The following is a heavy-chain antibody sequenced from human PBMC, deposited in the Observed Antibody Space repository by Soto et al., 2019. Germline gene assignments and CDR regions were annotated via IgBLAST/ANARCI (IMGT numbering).Heavy chain of an antibody. D-gene: IGHD3-10*01. CDR3: AREVPQFALGMDV. Sequence: SVKVSCKASGGTFSSYAISWVRQAPGQGLEWMGGIIPIFGTANYAQKFQGRVTITADKSTSTAYMELSSLRSEDTAVYYCAREVPQFALGMDVWGQGTTVTVSS. J-gene: IGHJ6*02. CDR2: IIPIFGTA. CDR1: GGTFSSYA. V-gene: IGHV1-69*06.